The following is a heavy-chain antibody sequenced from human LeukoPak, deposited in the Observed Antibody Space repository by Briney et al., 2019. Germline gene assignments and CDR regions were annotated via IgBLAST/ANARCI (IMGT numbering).Heavy chain of an antibody. CDR1: GYTFTGYY. J-gene: IGHJ4*02. CDR2: INPNSGGT. Sequence: ASVKVSCKASGYTFTGYYMHWVRQAPRQGLEWMGWINPNSGGTNYAQKFQGRVTMTRDTSISTAYMELSRLRSDDTAVYYCASLGYDFWSGYSFDYWGQGTLVTVSS. D-gene: IGHD3-3*01. V-gene: IGHV1-2*02. CDR3: ASLGYDFWSGYSFDY.